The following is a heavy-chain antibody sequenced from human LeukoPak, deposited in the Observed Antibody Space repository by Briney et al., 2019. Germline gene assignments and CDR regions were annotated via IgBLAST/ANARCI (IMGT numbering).Heavy chain of an antibody. Sequence: GASVKVSCKASGYTFITYYIHWVRQAPGQGLEWMGRINPGGGGTNYAQKFQGRVTITRDTSASTAYMELSSLRSEDTAVYYCARIVDYYYGMDVWGQGTTVTVSS. D-gene: IGHD3-16*02. CDR3: ARIVDYYYGMDV. CDR1: GYTFITYY. J-gene: IGHJ6*02. CDR2: INPGGGGT. V-gene: IGHV1-2*06.